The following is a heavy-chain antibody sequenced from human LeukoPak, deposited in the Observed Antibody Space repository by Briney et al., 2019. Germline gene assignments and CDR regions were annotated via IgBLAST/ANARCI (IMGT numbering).Heavy chain of an antibody. CDR2: INHSGST. Sequence: SETLSLTCAVYGGSFSGYYWSWIRQPPGKGLEWIGEINHSGSTNYNPSLKSRVTISVDTSKNQFSLKLSSVTAADTAVYYCARAVYYDYVWGSYRYHYFDYWGQGTLVTVFS. CDR1: GGSFSGYY. CDR3: ARAVYYDYVWGSYRYHYFDY. J-gene: IGHJ4*02. V-gene: IGHV4-34*01. D-gene: IGHD3-16*02.